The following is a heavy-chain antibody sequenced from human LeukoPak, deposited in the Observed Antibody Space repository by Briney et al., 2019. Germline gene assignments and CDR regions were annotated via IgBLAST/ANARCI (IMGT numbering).Heavy chain of an antibody. J-gene: IGHJ5*02. D-gene: IGHD3-9*01. V-gene: IGHV1-46*01. CDR2: INPSGGST. CDR1: GYTFTSYY. Sequence: ASVKVSCTASGYTFTSYYMHWVRQAPGQGLEWMGIINPSGGSTSYAQKFQGRVTMTRDMSTSTVYMELSSLRSEDTAVYYCARDALDDILTGYSTNWFDPWGQGTLVTVSS. CDR3: ARDALDDILTGYSTNWFDP.